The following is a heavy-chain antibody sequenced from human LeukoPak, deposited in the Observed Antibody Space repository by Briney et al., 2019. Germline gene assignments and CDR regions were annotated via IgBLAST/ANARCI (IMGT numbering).Heavy chain of an antibody. D-gene: IGHD2-2*01. CDR1: GGTFSSYA. J-gene: IGHJ6*02. Sequence: SVKVSCKASGGTFSSYAISWVRQTPGQGLEWMGRIIPVLDIPNSAQQFQGRVTITAAKSTSTAYMELSSLRSEDTAVYSCARDRVIVVVPAAMPYYYYGMDVWGPGTTVTVSS. CDR3: ARDRVIVVVPAAMPYYYYGMDV. CDR2: IIPVLDIP. V-gene: IGHV1-69*04.